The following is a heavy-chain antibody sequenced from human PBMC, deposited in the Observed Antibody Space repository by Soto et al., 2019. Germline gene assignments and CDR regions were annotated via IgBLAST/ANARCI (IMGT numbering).Heavy chain of an antibody. CDR1: GDTFNFYS. Sequence: QVQLVQSGAEVKRPGSSVKVSCKASGDTFNFYSINWVRQAPGLGLEWMGRVNPIVSMSNYAQKFQGRVTMTADTSTSTHYMGLSSLRAEDTPIYFCASSYGSGYRAFDYWGQGALVTVSS. V-gene: IGHV1-69*02. CDR3: ASSYGSGYRAFDY. D-gene: IGHD3-10*01. CDR2: VNPIVSMS. J-gene: IGHJ4*02.